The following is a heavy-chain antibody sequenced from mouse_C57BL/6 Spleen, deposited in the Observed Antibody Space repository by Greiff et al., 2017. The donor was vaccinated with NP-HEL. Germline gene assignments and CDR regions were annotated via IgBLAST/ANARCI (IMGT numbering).Heavy chain of an antibody. Sequence: EVQLQESGPGLVKPSQSLSLTCSVTGYSITSGYYWNWIRQFPGNKLEWMGYISYDGSNNYNPSLKNRISITRDTSTNQFFLKLNSVTTEDTAAYYCASEDYYYGSSSFDYWGQGTTLTVSS. D-gene: IGHD1-1*01. J-gene: IGHJ2*01. CDR3: ASEDYYYGSSSFDY. V-gene: IGHV3-6*01. CDR1: GYSITSGYY. CDR2: ISYDGSN.